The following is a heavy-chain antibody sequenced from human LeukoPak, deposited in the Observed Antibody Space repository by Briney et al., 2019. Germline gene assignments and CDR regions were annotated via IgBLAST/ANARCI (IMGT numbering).Heavy chain of an antibody. CDR3: CLDTAMVSFDY. CDR2: IYPGDSDT. Sequence: GESLKISCKGSGYSFTSYWLGWVRQMPGKGLDWMGIIYPGDSDTRYSPSFQGQVTISADKSISTAYLQWSSLKASDTAMYYCCLDTAMVSFDYWGQGTLVTVSS. V-gene: IGHV5-51*01. D-gene: IGHD5-18*01. J-gene: IGHJ4*02. CDR1: GYSFTSYW.